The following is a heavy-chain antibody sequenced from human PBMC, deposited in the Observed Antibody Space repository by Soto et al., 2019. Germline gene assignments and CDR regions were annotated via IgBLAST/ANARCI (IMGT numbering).Heavy chain of an antibody. Sequence: EVQLVESGGGLVQPGGSLRLSCAASGFTFSSYSMNWVRQAPGKGLEWVSSISSSSSYIYYADSVKGRFTISRDNAKNSLYLQMNSLRAEDTAVYYCARDRYYDSSGYYSVVDYWGQGTLVTVSS. J-gene: IGHJ4*02. CDR1: GFTFSSYS. D-gene: IGHD3-22*01. V-gene: IGHV3-21*01. CDR2: ISSSSSYI. CDR3: ARDRYYDSSGYYSVVDY.